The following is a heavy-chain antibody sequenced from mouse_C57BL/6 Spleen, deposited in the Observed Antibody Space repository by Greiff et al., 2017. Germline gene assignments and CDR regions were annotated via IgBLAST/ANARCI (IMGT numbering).Heavy chain of an antibody. CDR2: IHTNSGST. V-gene: IGHV1-64*01. D-gene: IGHD1-1*01. CDR3: ARVAGDSWFAY. J-gene: IGHJ3*01. CDR1: GYTFTSYW. Sequence: QVQLQQPGAELVKPGASVKLSCKASGYTFTSYWMHWVKQRPGQGLEWIGMIHTNSGSTNYNEKFKSKATLTVDKSSSTAYMQLSSLTSEDSAVYYCARVAGDSWFAYWGQGTLVTVSA.